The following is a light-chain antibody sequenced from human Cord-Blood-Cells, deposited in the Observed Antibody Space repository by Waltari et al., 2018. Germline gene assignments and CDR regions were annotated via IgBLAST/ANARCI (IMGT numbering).Light chain of an antibody. Sequence: SVLTQPPSASGTPGQRVTISCSGSSSNIGSNTVNWYQQLPGTAPKLLIYSNNQLPSGVPDRFSGSKSGTSASLAISGLQSEDEADYYCAAWDDSLNVVVFGGGTKLTVL. V-gene: IGLV1-44*01. CDR2: SNN. CDR3: AAWDDSLNVVV. J-gene: IGLJ2*01. CDR1: SSNIGSNT.